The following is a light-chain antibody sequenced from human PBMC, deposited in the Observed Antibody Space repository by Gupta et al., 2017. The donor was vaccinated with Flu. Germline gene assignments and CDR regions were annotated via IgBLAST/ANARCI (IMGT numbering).Light chain of an antibody. Sequence: IQMTQSPSSLSASVGDRVTLTCRASQDISDSLAWYQQKPGRVPKLLIHSASTLQSGVPSRFSGSGSGTRFTLTISGLRPEDVATYYCHNYNSAPQSFGQGTKV. CDR1: QDISDS. J-gene: IGKJ1*01. CDR3: HNYNSAPQS. V-gene: IGKV1-27*01. CDR2: SAS.